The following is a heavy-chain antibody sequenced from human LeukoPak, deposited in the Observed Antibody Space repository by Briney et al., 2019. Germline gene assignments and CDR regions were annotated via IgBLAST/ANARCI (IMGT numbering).Heavy chain of an antibody. CDR1: GFTFYSCW. J-gene: IGHJ4*02. D-gene: IGHD6-13*01. V-gene: IGHV3-74*01. CDR3: GSPTTLSSMRSY. CDR2: ISNDGSST. Sequence: GGSLRLSFAAWGFTFYSCWVHCVCQAPGQGLVWVSRISNDGSSTTYADSVKGRFTISRDNAKNTLYLQMDSLRAEDTAVYYCGSPTTLSSMRSYWGQGALVTVSS.